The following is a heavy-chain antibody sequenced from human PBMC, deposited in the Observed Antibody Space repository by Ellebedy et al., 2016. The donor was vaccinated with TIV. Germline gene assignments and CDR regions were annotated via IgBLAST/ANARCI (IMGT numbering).Heavy chain of an antibody. J-gene: IGHJ4*02. CDR3: ARVSLGGLRSREYYFDY. CDR2: IYPDDSDT. D-gene: IGHD3-16*01. V-gene: IGHV5-51*01. CDR1: GYRFTSYW. Sequence: GESLKISXKSSGYRFTSYWIGWVRQMPGKGLEWMGIIYPDDSDTRYSPSFKGQVTISVDSSISTAFLQWSSLKASDTAMYYCARVSLGGLRSREYYFDYWGQGTLVTVSS.